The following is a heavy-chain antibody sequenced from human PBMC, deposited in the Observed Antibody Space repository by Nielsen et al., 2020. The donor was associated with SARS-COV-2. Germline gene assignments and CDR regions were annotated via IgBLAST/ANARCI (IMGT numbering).Heavy chain of an antibody. J-gene: IGHJ4*02. Sequence: GSLRLSCTVSGGSISSSSYYWGWIRQPPGKGLEWIGSIYYSGSTYYNPSLKSRVTISVDTSKNQFSLKLSSVTAADTAVYYCARLEDGGFDYWGQGTLVTVSS. CDR2: IYYSGST. D-gene: IGHD3-10*01. V-gene: IGHV4-39*01. CDR1: GGSISSSSYY. CDR3: ARLEDGGFDY.